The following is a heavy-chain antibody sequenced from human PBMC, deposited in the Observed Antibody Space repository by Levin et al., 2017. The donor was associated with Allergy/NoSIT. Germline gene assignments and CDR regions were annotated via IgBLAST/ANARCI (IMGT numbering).Heavy chain of an antibody. D-gene: IGHD4-23*01. CDR3: AKGSSPLFFIAVGVGGNDWFDP. V-gene: IGHV3-23*01. CDR1: GFTFSSYA. CDR2: ISGRGDST. J-gene: IGHJ5*02. Sequence: GGSLRLSCAASGFTFSSYAMSWVRQAPGKGLEWVSVISGRGDSTYHADSVKGRFTISRDNSKNTLYLQMNSLRAEDTAIYYCAKGSSPLFFIAVGVGGNDWFDPWGQGTLVTVSS.